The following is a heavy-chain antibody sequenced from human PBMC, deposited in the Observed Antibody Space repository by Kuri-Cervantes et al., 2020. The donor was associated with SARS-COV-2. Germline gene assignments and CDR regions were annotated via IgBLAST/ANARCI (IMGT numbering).Heavy chain of an antibody. V-gene: IGHV3-74*01. D-gene: IGHD4-23*01. Sequence: GESLRLSCAASGFTFSNYSVHWVRQGPGRGLVWVSRIKSDGSGTSYADSVEGRFTISRDNAKNTLYLQMNSLRAEDTAVYYCARAVSGGNSHYDFWGQGALVTVSS. CDR3: ARAVSGGNSHYDF. CDR1: GFTFSNYS. CDR2: IKSDGSGT. J-gene: IGHJ4*02.